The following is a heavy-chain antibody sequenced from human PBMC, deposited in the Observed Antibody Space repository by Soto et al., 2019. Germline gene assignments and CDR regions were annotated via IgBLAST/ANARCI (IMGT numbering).Heavy chain of an antibody. V-gene: IGHV4-59*01. CDR2: IYYSGST. D-gene: IGHD5-12*01. Sequence: SETLSLTCTVPGGSISSYYWSWIRQPPWKGLEWIGYIYYSGSTNYNPSLKSRVTISVDTSKNQFSLKLSSVTAADTAAYYCARDRAGYDSYYYYYMDVWGKGXTVTVSS. CDR1: GGSISSYY. CDR3: ARDRAGYDSYYYYYMDV. J-gene: IGHJ6*03.